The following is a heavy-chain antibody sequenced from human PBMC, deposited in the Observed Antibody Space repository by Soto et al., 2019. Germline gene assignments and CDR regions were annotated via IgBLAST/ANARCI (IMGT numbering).Heavy chain of an antibody. V-gene: IGHV4-30-2*05. Sequence: SETLSLTCAVSGGSISSGAYSWSWIRQPPGKGLEWVGYIYYSGSTYYNPSLKSRVTISVDTSKNQFSLKLSSVTAADTAVYYCARDSLGTYDYVWGSYRREGMDVWGQGTTVTVSS. CDR1: GGSISSGAYS. J-gene: IGHJ6*02. CDR3: ARDSLGTYDYVWGSYRREGMDV. D-gene: IGHD3-16*02. CDR2: IYYSGST.